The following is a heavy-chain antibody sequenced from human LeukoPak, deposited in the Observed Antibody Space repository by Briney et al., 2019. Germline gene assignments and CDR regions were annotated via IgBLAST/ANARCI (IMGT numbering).Heavy chain of an antibody. CDR1: GGTFSSYA. CDR2: IIPIFGTA. J-gene: IGHJ4*02. D-gene: IGHD3/OR15-3a*01. CDR3: ARETDWLLDPLRHNYFDY. Sequence: SVKVSCKASGGTFSSYAISWVRQAPGQGLEWMGEIIPIFGTANYAQKFQGRVTITADESTSTAYMELSSLRSEDTAVYYCARETDWLLDPLRHNYFDYWGQGTLVTVSS. V-gene: IGHV1-69*13.